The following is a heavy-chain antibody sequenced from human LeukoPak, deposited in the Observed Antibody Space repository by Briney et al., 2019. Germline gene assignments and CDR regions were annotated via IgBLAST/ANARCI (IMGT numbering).Heavy chain of an antibody. CDR1: RFTFSSCA. V-gene: IGHV3-23*01. CDR2: ISGSGGRP. J-gene: IGHJ4*02. CDR3: ARHPEPGYCSSTSCHESYFDY. Sequence: GGSLRLSCAASRFTFSSCAMSWVRQAPGKGLEWVSAISGSGGRPYYADSVKGRFTISRDNSKNTLYLQVNSLGAEDTAVYYCARHPEPGYCSSTSCHESYFDYWGQGTLVTVSS. D-gene: IGHD2-2*01.